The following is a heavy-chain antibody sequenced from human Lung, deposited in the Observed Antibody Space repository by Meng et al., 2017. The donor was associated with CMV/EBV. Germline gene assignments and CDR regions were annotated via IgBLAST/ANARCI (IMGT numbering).Heavy chain of an antibody. CDR2: IYTSGST. Sequence: QVQVREACPGLVNPWEALSLTCTGSGGSISSYYWGWIRQPAGKGLEWIGRIYTSGSTNYNPSLKSRVTMSVDTSKNQFSLKLSSVTAADTAVYYCARGSRDEAFQHWGQGTLVTVSS. CDR3: ARGSRDEAFQH. CDR1: GGSISSYY. V-gene: IGHV4-4*07. J-gene: IGHJ1*01. D-gene: IGHD5-24*01.